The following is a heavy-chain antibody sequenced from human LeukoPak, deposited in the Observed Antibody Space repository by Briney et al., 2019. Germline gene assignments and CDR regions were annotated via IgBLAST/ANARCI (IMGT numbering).Heavy chain of an antibody. Sequence: PSETLSLTCTVSGGSISSYYWSWIRQPPGKGLEWIGYIYYSGSTSYNPSLKSRVTMSVHTSKNQFSLSLSSVTAADTAVYYCARRYCGGGSCYSSFDYWGQGTLVTVSS. J-gene: IGHJ4*02. D-gene: IGHD2-15*01. CDR2: IYYSGST. V-gene: IGHV4-59*08. CDR1: GGSISSYY. CDR3: ARRYCGGGSCYSSFDY.